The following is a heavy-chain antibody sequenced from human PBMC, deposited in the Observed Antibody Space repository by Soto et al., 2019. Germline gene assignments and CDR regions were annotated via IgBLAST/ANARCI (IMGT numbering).Heavy chain of an antibody. Sequence: QITLKESGPTLVKPTQTLTLTCTFSGFSLSTSGVGVGWIRQPPGKALEWLAVIYWDDTKHYSPSLKSRLTITKDTSKNQVVLTMTNMDPVDTATYYCEHKGYGDYPIDYWGQGTLVTVSS. CDR2: IYWDDTK. CDR1: GFSLSTSGVG. CDR3: EHKGYGDYPIDY. V-gene: IGHV2-5*02. J-gene: IGHJ4*02. D-gene: IGHD4-17*01.